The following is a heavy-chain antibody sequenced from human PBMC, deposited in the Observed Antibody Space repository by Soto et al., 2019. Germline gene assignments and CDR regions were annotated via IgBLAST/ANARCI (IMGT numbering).Heavy chain of an antibody. V-gene: IGHV2-5*01. CDR2: IYWNEDK. CDR3: AHTWGLPFDY. CDR1: GFALRTTGVG. D-gene: IGHD3-16*01. Sequence: QITLKASGPTLVKPTQTLTLTCTYSGFALRTTGVGVGWIRQPPGNALEWLGIIYWNEDKRYSPSLKNRFTLTSDISKSQVVLTMTNMDPVDTATYYCAHTWGLPFDYWGQGTLVIVSS. J-gene: IGHJ4*02.